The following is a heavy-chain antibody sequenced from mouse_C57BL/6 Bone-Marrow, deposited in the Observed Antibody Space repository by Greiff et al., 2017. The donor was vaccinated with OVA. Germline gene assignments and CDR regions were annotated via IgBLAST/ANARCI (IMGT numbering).Heavy chain of an antibody. V-gene: IGHV1-36*01. CDR3: VKGIYYGNLYFDY. CDR2: VYPYNGGT. Sequence: VQLQQSGPVLVKPGPSVKISCKASGFTFTDYYMHWVKQSHGKSLEWIGLVYPYNGGTSYNQKLKGKATLTVDTSSSTAYMELNSLTSEDSAVYYCVKGIYYGNLYFDYWGQGTTLTVSS. J-gene: IGHJ2*01. CDR1: GFTFTDYY. D-gene: IGHD2-1*01.